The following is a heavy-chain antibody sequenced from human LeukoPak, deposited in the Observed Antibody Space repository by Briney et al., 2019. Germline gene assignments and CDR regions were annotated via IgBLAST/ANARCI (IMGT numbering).Heavy chain of an antibody. CDR2: IYYSGST. CDR3: ARVDCSSTSCSEAFDI. CDR1: GCSISSHY. J-gene: IGHJ3*02. D-gene: IGHD2-2*01. V-gene: IGHV4-59*11. Sequence: SETLSLNCSVSGCSISSHYWSWIRQPPGKGLVWFGYIYYSGSTNYNPSLKSRVTISVDTSKNQVSLKLSSVTAADTAVYYCARVDCSSTSCSEAFDIWGQGTMVTVSS.